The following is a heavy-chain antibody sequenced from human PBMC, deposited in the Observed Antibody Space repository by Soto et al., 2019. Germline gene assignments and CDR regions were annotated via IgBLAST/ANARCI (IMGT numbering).Heavy chain of an antibody. CDR3: ARDCSSTSCYSNWFDP. CDR1: GYTFTSYA. Sequence: ASVKVSCKASGYTFTSYAMHWVRQAPGQRLEWMGWINAGNGNTKYSQKLQGRVTITRDTSASTAYMELRSLRSDDTAVYYCARDCSSTSCYSNWFDPWGQGTLVTVSS. D-gene: IGHD2-2*01. J-gene: IGHJ5*02. V-gene: IGHV1-3*01. CDR2: INAGNGNT.